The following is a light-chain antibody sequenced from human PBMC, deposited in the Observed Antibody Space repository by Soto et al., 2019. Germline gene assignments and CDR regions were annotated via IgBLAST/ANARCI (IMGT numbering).Light chain of an antibody. CDR3: QQRSNWPLT. V-gene: IGKV3D-20*02. CDR2: GAS. CDR1: QRISVSN. Sequence: EVVLTQSPGTLSLSRGERATLSCRASQRISVSNLAWYQQRPGQAPSLLIYGASTRATGIPDRFSGSGSGTDFTLTISSLEPEDFAVYYCQQRSNWPLTFGGGTKVDIK. J-gene: IGKJ4*01.